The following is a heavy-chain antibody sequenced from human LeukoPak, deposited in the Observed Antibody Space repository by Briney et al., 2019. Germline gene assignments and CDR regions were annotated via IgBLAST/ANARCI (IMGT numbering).Heavy chain of an antibody. J-gene: IGHJ4*02. CDR1: GFTFSDYY. CDR2: ISSSGSTI. D-gene: IGHD3-22*01. CDR3: ARDYYDSSGYYYFDY. V-gene: IGHV3-11*01. Sequence: KPGGSLRLSCAASGFTFSDYYMSWIRQAPGKVLEWVSYISSSGSTIYYADSVKGRFTISRDNAKNSLYLQMNSLRAEDTAVYYCARDYYDSSGYYYFDYWGQGTLVTVSS.